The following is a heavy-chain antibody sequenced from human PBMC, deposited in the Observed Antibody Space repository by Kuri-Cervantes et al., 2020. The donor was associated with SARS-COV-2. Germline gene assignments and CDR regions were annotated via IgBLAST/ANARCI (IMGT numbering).Heavy chain of an antibody. CDR2: ISGSGGST. D-gene: IGHD6-13*01. J-gene: IGHJ4*02. Sequence: ETLSLTCTVSGGSISSSSYYWGWIRQAPGKGLEWVSAISGSGGSTYYADSVKGRFTISRDNSKNTLYLQMNSLRAEDTAVYYCAKAVRRIAAARYDFDYWGQGTLVTVSS. CDR3: AKAVRRIAAARYDFDY. CDR1: GGSISSSSYY. V-gene: IGHV3-23*01.